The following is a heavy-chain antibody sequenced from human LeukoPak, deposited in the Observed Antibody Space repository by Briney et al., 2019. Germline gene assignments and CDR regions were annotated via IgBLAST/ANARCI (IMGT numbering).Heavy chain of an antibody. CDR2: INSDGSST. Sequence: GGSLRLSCAASGFTFSSYWMHWVRHAPGKGLVWVSHINSDGSSTSYADSVKGRFTISRDNAKNTLYLQMNSLRGEDTAVYYCARDRIYKFDYWGQGTLVTVSS. D-gene: IGHD5-12*01. V-gene: IGHV3-74*01. CDR3: ARDRIYKFDY. CDR1: GFTFSSYW. J-gene: IGHJ4*02.